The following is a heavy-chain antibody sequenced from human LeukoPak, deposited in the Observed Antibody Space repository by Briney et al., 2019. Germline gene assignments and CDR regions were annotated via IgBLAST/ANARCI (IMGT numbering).Heavy chain of an antibody. CDR1: GYSLTSYW. CDR3: ARRPGYCSSTSCYFDY. V-gene: IGHV5-51*01. J-gene: IGHJ4*02. Sequence: GESLKISCKGSGYSLTSYWIGWVRQMPGKGLEWMGIIYPGDSDTRYSPSFQGQVTISADKSISTAYLQWSSLKASDTAMYYCARRPGYCSSTSCYFDYWGQGTLVTVSS. CDR2: IYPGDSDT. D-gene: IGHD2-2*01.